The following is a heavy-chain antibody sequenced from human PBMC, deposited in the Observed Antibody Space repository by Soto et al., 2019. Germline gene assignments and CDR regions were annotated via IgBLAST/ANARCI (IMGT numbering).Heavy chain of an antibody. CDR1: GFTFSSYA. CDR3: AKDKQQLVTTFFDY. V-gene: IGHV3-23*01. J-gene: IGHJ4*02. CDR2: ISGSGGST. D-gene: IGHD6-13*01. Sequence: GGSLRLSCAASGFTFSSYAMSWVRQAPGKGLEWVSAISGSGGSTYYADSVKGRFTISRDNSKNTLYLQMNSPRAEDTAVYYCAKDKQQLVTTFFDYWGQGTLVTVSS.